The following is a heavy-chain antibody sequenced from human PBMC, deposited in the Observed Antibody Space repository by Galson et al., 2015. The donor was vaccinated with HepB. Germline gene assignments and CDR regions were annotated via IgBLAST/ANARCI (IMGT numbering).Heavy chain of an antibody. J-gene: IGHJ6*02. CDR1: GFSFGGYW. CDR3: ARVSSSSWSFRTHLEDYYYGMDA. V-gene: IGHV3-7*01. D-gene: IGHD6-13*01. CDR2: IKQDGSEE. Sequence: SLRLSCAASGFSFGGYWMNWVRQGPGKGLEWVANIKQDGSEEYYVDSVKGRFTVSRDNAKTSLYLQMNSLRAEDTAVYYCARVSSSSWSFRTHLEDYYYGMDAWGQGTTVIVSS.